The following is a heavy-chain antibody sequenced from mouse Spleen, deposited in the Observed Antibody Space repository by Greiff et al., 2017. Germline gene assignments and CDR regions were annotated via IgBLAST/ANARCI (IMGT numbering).Heavy chain of an antibody. Sequence: EVKLMESGGGLVKLGGSLKLSCAASGFTFSSYYMSWVRQTPEKRLEWVATISSGGGSTYYPDSVKGRFTISRDNAKNTLYLQMSSLNSEDTAVYYCARDRGDYYGWYFDVWGAGTTVTVSS. CDR2: ISSGGGST. J-gene: IGHJ1*01. V-gene: IGHV5-6-4*01. CDR3: ARDRGDYYGWYFDV. D-gene: IGHD1-1*01. CDR1: GFTFSSYY.